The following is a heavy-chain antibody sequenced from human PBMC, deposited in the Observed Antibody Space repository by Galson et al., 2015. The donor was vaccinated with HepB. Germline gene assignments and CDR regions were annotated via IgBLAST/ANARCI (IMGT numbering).Heavy chain of an antibody. V-gene: IGHV2-5*02. CDR2: IYWDDDK. D-gene: IGHD3-3*01. Sequence: ALVKHTQTLTLTCTFSGFSLRTSGVGVGWIRQPPGKALEWLALIYWDDDKRYSPSLKSRLTITKDTSKNQVVLTMTNMDPVDTATYYCAHSRMKGGFGVGYYYYGMDVWGQGTTVTVSS. CDR3: AHSRMKGGFGVGYYYYGMDV. CDR1: GFSLRTSGVG. J-gene: IGHJ6*02.